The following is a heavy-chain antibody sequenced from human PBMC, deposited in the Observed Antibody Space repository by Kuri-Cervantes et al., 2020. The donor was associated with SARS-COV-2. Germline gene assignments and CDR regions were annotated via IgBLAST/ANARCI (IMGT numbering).Heavy chain of an antibody. D-gene: IGHD5-18*01. CDR3: ARLGGYRSGYNWFDP. V-gene: IGHV4-34*01. Sequence: ESLKISCAIYGGSLSDSYWSWIRQSPGKRLEWTGEVNHIGGANYNPSLRSRVIISVDPSKAQFSLNLISVTAADTAVYYCARLGGYRSGYNWFDPWGQGTLVTVSS. CDR1: GGSLSDSY. CDR2: VNHIGGA. J-gene: IGHJ5*02.